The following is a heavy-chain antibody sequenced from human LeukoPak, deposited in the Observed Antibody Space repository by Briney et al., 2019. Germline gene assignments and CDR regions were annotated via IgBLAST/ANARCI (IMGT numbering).Heavy chain of an antibody. D-gene: IGHD3-10*01. J-gene: IGHJ6*02. Sequence: GGSLRLSCAASGFTVSSNYMSWVRQAPGKGLEWVSVIYSGGSTYYADSVKGRFTISRDNSKNTLYLQMNSLRAEDTAVYYCARDKVITMVRGVITNYYYYGMDVWGQGTTVTVSS. CDR1: GFTVSSNY. CDR3: ARDKVITMVRGVITNYYYYGMDV. V-gene: IGHV3-66*01. CDR2: IYSGGST.